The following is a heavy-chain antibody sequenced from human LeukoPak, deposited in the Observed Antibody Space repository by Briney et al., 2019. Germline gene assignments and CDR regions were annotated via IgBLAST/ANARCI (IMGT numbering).Heavy chain of an antibody. CDR1: GDSISTYY. D-gene: IGHD1-7*01. J-gene: IGHJ4*02. Sequence: SETLSLTCTVSGDSISTYYWSWIRQPPGKGLEWIGRIYNTGRTNYNPSLKSRVTMSVDTSKNQFSLKLSSVTAADTAVYYCARDRGTTFFDYWGQGTLVTVSS. CDR3: ARDRGTTFFDY. V-gene: IGHV4-4*07. CDR2: IYNTGRT.